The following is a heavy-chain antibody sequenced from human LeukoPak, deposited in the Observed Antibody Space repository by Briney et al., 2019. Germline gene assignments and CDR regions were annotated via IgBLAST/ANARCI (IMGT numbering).Heavy chain of an antibody. CDR2: IYSGGTT. Sequence: SGGSLRLSCAASGFTVSSNDMSWVRQAPGKGLEWVSVIYSGGTTYYADSVKGRFTISRDNSKNTLYLQMNSLRAEDTAVYYCAREQYGSDDALDIWGQGTMVTVSS. D-gene: IGHD4-17*01. CDR1: GFTVSSND. CDR3: AREQYGSDDALDI. V-gene: IGHV3-66*01. J-gene: IGHJ3*02.